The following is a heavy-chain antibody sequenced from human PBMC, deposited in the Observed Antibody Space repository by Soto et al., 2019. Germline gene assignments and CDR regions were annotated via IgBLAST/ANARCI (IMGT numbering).Heavy chain of an antibody. V-gene: IGHV1-8*01. CDR1: GYTFTSYD. CDR3: ARASDTAKSDYDYIWGSYRNTPDHWFDP. J-gene: IGHJ5*02. CDR2: MNPNSGNT. Sequence: ASVKVSCKASGYTFTSYDINWVRQATGQGLEWMGWMNPNSGNTGYAQKFQGRVTMTRNTSISTAYMELSSLRSEDTAVYYCARASDTAKSDYDYIWGSYRNTPDHWFDPWGQGTLVTVSS. D-gene: IGHD3-16*02.